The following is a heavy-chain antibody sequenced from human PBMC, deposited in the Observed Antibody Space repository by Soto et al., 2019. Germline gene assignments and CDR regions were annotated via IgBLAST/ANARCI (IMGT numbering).Heavy chain of an antibody. V-gene: IGHV1-69*12. J-gene: IGHJ4*02. CDR1: GGTFSSDS. CDR2: IIPMFDTP. CDR3: ARSGGLDRDFNY. D-gene: IGHD2-15*01. Sequence: QVQLVQSGAEVKKPGSSVKVSCKASGGTFSSDSFSWVRQAPGQGLEWMGGIIPMFDTPIYAQKCQDRVTXXAXXSTSTAYMQLSSLRSGDTAVYYCARSGGLDRDFNYWGQGSLVTVSS.